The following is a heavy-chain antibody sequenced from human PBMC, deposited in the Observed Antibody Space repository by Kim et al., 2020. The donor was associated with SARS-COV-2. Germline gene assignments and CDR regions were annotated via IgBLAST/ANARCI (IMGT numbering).Heavy chain of an antibody. V-gene: IGHV1-69*13. D-gene: IGHD3-10*01. J-gene: IGHJ6*02. CDR3: ARGTYYYGSGRSTGYYYYGMDV. CDR1: GGTFSSYA. CDR2: IIPIFGTA. Sequence: SVKVSCKASGGTFSSYAISWVRQAPGQGLEWMGGIIPIFGTANYAQKFQGRVTITADESTSTAYMELSSLRSEDTAVYYCARGTYYYGSGRSTGYYYYGMDVWGQGTTVTVSS.